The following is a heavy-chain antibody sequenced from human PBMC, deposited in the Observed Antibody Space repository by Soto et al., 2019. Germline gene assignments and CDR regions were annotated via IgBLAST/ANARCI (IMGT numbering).Heavy chain of an antibody. CDR1: GGSISSDS. CDR2: IYYSGTT. J-gene: IGHJ4*02. D-gene: IGHD6-13*01. V-gene: IGHV4-59*08. CDR3: ARRYGNAWYTY. Sequence: PSETLSLTCTVSGGSISSDSWGWIRQPPGKGLEWIGYIYYSGTTNYNPSLKSRVTMSIDTSKNQFSLKLTSVTAADTAIYYCARRYGNAWYTYWGQGTQVTVSS.